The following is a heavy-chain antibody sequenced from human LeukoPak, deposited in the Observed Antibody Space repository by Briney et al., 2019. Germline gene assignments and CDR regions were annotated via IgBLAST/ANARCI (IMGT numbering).Heavy chain of an antibody. J-gene: IGHJ4*02. V-gene: IGHV3-74*01. CDR1: GFTFSSYW. D-gene: IGHD3-22*01. CDR3: ARALIHYYDSSGYFPFDY. CDR2: INSDGSST. Sequence: PGGSLRLSCAASGFTFSSYWMHWVRQAPGKGLVWVSRINSDGSSTSYADSVKGRFTISRDNAKNTLYLQMNSLRAEDTAVYYCARALIHYYDSSGYFPFDYWGQGTLVTVSS.